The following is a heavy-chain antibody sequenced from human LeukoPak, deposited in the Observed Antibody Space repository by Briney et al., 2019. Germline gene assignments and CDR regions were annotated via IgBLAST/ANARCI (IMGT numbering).Heavy chain of an antibody. V-gene: IGHV3-7*01. Sequence: GGSLRLSCVGSGFNFRSFWMTWVRQTPGKGLEWVANINQAGSGQEYVDSVKGRFTISRDNAKNSLFLQMDSLRAEDTAVYYCARDPYSSGGYGAFDMWGQGTMVTVSS. CDR3: ARDPYSSGGYGAFDM. CDR2: INQAGSGQ. J-gene: IGHJ3*02. D-gene: IGHD2-15*01. CDR1: GFNFRSFW.